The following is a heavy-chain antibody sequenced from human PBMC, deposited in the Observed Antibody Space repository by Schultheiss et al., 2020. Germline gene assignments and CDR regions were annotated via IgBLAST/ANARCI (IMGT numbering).Heavy chain of an antibody. CDR3: ARDRNYDILTGHDAFDI. CDR1: GGSISSYY. V-gene: IGHV4-59*01. J-gene: IGHJ3*02. Sequence: SETLSLTCSVSGGSISSYYWSWIRQPPGKGLEWIGYIYYSGSTNYNPSLKSRVTISVDTSKNQFSLKLSSVTAADTAVYYCARDRNYDILTGHDAFDIWGQGTMVTVSS. D-gene: IGHD3-9*01. CDR2: IYYSGST.